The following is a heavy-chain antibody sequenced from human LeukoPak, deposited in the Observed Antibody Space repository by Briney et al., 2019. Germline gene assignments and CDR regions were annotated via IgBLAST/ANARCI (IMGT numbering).Heavy chain of an antibody. J-gene: IGHJ4*02. Sequence: SETLSLTCTVSGGSISSSSYYWGWIRQPPGKGLEWIGSIYYSGSTYYNPSLKSRVTISVDTSKNQFSLKLSSVTAADTAVYYCARDRMGAILYFDYWGQGTLVTVSS. CDR1: GGSISSSSYY. D-gene: IGHD1-26*01. CDR2: IYYSGST. CDR3: ARDRMGAILYFDY. V-gene: IGHV4-39*07.